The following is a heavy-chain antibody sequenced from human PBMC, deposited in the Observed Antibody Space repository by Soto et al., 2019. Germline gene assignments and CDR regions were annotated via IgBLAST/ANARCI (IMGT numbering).Heavy chain of an antibody. J-gene: IGHJ4*02. V-gene: IGHV3-72*01. CDR2: SKNKADSYTT. D-gene: IGHD3-16*01. CDR3: NVWSLGNDFGAA. CDR1: GFTFSDHY. Sequence: EVQLVESGGGLVQPGGSLRLSCAASGFTFSDHYMDWVRQAPGKGLEWVGRSKNKADSYTTEYAASVKNRFTISRDDSKNALFRKMISLNNEEAAVYYWNVWSLGNDFGAAWGQGILVTVSS.